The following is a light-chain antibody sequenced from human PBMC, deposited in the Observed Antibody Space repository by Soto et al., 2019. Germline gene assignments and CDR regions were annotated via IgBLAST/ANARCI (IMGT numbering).Light chain of an antibody. J-gene: IGLJ1*01. Sequence: QSVLTQPPSASGSPGQSVTISCTGTSSDIGAYIYVSWYQQRPGKAPKLMISEVSRRPSGVPERFSGSKSGNTASLTVSGLQADDEAHYYCSSYAGSNNFVFGTGTRSPS. CDR3: SSYAGSNNFV. CDR1: SSDIGAYIY. V-gene: IGLV2-8*01. CDR2: EVS.